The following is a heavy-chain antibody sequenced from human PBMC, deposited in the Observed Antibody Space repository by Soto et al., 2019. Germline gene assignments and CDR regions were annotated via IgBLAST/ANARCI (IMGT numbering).Heavy chain of an antibody. J-gene: IGHJ3*02. CDR3: VRDIVRLGDLSLGGFDI. CDR2: ISDRGAKT. CDR1: GFSFSNYA. Sequence: PGGSLRLSCAASGFSFSNYAMSWVRQVPGKGLEWVSAISDRGAKTYYADSVKGRFTISRDNSKSTVFLQMNSLRAEDTSLYYFVRDIVRLGDLSLGGFDIWGQGTMVTVSS. D-gene: IGHD3-16*02. V-gene: IGHV3-23*01.